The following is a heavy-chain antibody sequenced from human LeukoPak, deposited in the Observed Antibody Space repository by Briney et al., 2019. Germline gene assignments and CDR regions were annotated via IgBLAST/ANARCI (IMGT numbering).Heavy chain of an antibody. D-gene: IGHD2-15*01. CDR3: ARDYCSGGSCYSMNSWGFDY. CDR1: GGSISSSSYY. CDR2: IYYSGST. Sequence: SETLSFTCTGSGGSISSSSYYWGWIRQPPGKGLEWIGSIYYSGSTYYNPSLKSRVTISVDTSKNQFSLKLSSVTAADTAVYYCARDYCSGGSCYSMNSWGFDYWGQGTLVTVSS. V-gene: IGHV4-39*07. J-gene: IGHJ4*02.